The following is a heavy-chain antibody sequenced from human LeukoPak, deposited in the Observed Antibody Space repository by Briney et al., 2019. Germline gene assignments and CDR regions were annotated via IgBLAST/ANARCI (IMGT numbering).Heavy chain of an antibody. V-gene: IGHV3-53*01. D-gene: IGHD3-9*01. Sequence: GGSLRLSCAVSGFTASSNSVSWVRQAPGERLESGSIIRADGTTYYGVSVEGRFTISRDNSKNTLYLQLNSLRDDDTAVYYCASHSNALTSYCFDYWGQGVLVTVSS. CDR2: IRADGTT. CDR3: ASHSNALTSYCFDY. J-gene: IGHJ4*02. CDR1: GFTASSNS.